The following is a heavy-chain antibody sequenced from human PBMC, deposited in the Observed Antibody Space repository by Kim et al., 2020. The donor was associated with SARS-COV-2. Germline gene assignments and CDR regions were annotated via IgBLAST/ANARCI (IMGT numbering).Heavy chain of an antibody. CDR3: ARRDYGDYVWDY. CDR1: GGSISSSSYY. V-gene: IGHV4-39*01. D-gene: IGHD4-17*01. CDR2: IYYSGST. J-gene: IGHJ4*02. Sequence: SETLSLTCTVSGGSISSSSYYWGWIRQPPGKGLEWIGSIYYSGSTYYNPSLKSRVTISVDTSKNQFSLKLSSVTAADTAVYYCARRDYGDYVWDYWGQGTLVTVSS.